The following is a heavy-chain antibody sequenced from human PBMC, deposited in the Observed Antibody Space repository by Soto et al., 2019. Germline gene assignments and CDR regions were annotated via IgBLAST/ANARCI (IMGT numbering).Heavy chain of an antibody. D-gene: IGHD3-10*01. CDR1: GLTVSSNY. J-gene: IGHJ3*02. CDR3: ARDRPGEEGDAFDI. V-gene: IGHV3-53*02. CDR2: LYSGGST. Sequence: EVQLVETGGGLIQPGGSLRLSCAASGLTVSSNYMNWVRQAPGKGLEWVSVLYSGGSTHYAGSVKGRFIISSDNSKNTVYLQAHSLRAEDTAVYYGARDRPGEEGDAFDIWGHGTMVTVSS.